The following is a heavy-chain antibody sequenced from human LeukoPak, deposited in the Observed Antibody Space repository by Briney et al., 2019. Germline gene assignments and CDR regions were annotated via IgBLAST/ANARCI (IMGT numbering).Heavy chain of an antibody. Sequence: SETLSLTCTVSGGSITTSSYYWGWIRQPPGKGLEWIGNIFYSGTTYYSPSLKTRVTISLDTSRNQFSLKLSSVTAADTAVYYCARVGYWAGARGAFDIWGQGTMVTVSS. V-gene: IGHV4-39*07. CDR2: IFYSGTT. J-gene: IGHJ3*02. D-gene: IGHD5-18*01. CDR3: ARVGYWAGARGAFDI. CDR1: GGSITTSSYY.